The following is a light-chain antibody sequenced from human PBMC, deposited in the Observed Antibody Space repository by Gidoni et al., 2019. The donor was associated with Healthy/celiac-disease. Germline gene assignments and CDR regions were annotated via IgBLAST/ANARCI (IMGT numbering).Light chain of an antibody. V-gene: IGKV1-39*01. CDR3: QQSCSTLTWT. CDR1: QSISSY. Sequence: DIQMSQSPSSLSASVGDRVTITCRASQSISSYLNWYQQKPGKAPKLLIYAASSLQSGGPSRCSGSRSGTDFTLTIISLQPEDFATYYCQQSCSTLTWTFGQGTKVEIK. J-gene: IGKJ1*01. CDR2: AAS.